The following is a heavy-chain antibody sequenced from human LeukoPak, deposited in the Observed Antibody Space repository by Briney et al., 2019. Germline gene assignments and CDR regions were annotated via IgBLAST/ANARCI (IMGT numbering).Heavy chain of an antibody. V-gene: IGHV3-30*12. CDR3: VTPRLHKGVFDF. Sequence: GGSLRLSCTASGFTFNTYGKDWVRQAPGKGLEWVAVISYDGTYKAYAASVRGRFTISRDNSQNRLFLQMNSLRAEDTGVYYCVTPRLHKGVFDFWGQGTMVTVPS. CDR1: GFTFNTYG. CDR2: ISYDGTYK. J-gene: IGHJ3*01. D-gene: IGHD2-8*01.